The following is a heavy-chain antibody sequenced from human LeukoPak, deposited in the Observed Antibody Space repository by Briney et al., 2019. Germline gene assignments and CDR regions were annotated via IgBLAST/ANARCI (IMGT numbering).Heavy chain of an antibody. V-gene: IGHV3-33*01. CDR2: IWYDGRNK. J-gene: IGHJ4*02. CDR1: GFAFRSYG. D-gene: IGHD5-18*01. Sequence: GGSLRLSCAASGFAFRSYGMHWVRQAPGKGLEWVAVIWYDGRNKYYADSVKGRFTISRDNSKNAMYLQMNDLRDEDTAVYYCARDPDGLRGYSFAYFHSWDQGTLVTVSS. CDR3: ARDPDGLRGYSFAYFHS.